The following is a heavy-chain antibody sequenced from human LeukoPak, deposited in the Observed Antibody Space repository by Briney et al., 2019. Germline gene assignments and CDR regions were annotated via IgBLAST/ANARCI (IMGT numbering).Heavy chain of an antibody. CDR3: ATPIAVAGIFDY. Sequence: ASVKVSCEASGGTFSSYAISWVRQAPGQGLEWMGGIIPIFGTANYAQKFQGRVTITADESTSTAYMELSSLRSEDTAVYYCATPIAVAGIFDYWGQGTLVTVSS. CDR1: GGTFSSYA. J-gene: IGHJ4*02. V-gene: IGHV1-69*13. CDR2: IIPIFGTA. D-gene: IGHD6-19*01.